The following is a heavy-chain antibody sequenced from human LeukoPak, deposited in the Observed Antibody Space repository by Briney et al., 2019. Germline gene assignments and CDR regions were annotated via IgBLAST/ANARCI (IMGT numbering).Heavy chain of an antibody. V-gene: IGHV5-51*01. CDR3: ERLCTVVTPPDY. D-gene: IGHD4-23*01. CDR1: GYGFASYW. Sequence: GESLKISCKGSGYGFASYWIGWVRQMPGKGLEWMGIIYPGDSDTRYSPSFQGQVTISADKSISTAYLQWSSLKASDTAMYYCERLCTVVTPPDYWGQGTLVTVSS. CDR2: IYPGDSDT. J-gene: IGHJ4*02.